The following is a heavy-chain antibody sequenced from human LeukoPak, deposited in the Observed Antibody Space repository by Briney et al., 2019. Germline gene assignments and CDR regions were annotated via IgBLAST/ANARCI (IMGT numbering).Heavy chain of an antibody. CDR3: ARGYGSGNCFFDY. V-gene: IGHV4-34*01. Sequence: PSETLSLTCAAYGGSFSGYYWSWIRQPPGKGLERVGEINHSGTTNYNPSLKSRVTISVDTSKNQFSLKLSSVTAADTAVFYCARGYGSGNCFFDYWGQGALVTVSS. J-gene: IGHJ4*02. CDR1: GGSFSGYY. CDR2: INHSGTT. D-gene: IGHD3-10*01.